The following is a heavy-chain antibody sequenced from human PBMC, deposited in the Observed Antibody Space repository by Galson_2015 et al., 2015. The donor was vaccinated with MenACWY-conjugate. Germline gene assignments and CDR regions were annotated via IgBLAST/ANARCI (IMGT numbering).Heavy chain of an antibody. Sequence: QSGAEVKMPGESLRISCTGSRYSFTSYWISWVRQMPGKGLEWMGMIDPSDSYTNYSPSFQGHVTISADKSISTAYLQWRSLKASDTAMYYCARTGHGGNIYAFDVWGQGTMVTVSS. V-gene: IGHV5-10-1*01. D-gene: IGHD4-23*01. CDR1: RYSFTSYW. CDR3: ARTGHGGNIYAFDV. J-gene: IGHJ3*01. CDR2: IDPSDSYT.